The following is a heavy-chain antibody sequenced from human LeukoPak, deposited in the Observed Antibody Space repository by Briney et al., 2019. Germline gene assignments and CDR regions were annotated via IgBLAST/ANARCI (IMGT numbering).Heavy chain of an antibody. V-gene: IGHV1-69*06. CDR3: ARLVLAAYSSGWSPSYGMDV. D-gene: IGHD6-19*01. J-gene: IGHJ6*02. Sequence: GASVKVSCKASGGTFSSYAISWVRQAPGQGLEWMGGIIPIFGTANYAQKFQGRVTITADKSTSTAYMELSSLRSEDTAVYYCARLVLAAYSSGWSPSYGMDVWGQGTTVTVSS. CDR1: GGTFSSYA. CDR2: IIPIFGTA.